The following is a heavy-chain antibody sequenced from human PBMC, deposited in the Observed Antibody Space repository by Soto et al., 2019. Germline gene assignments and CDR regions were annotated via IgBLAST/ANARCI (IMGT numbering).Heavy chain of an antibody. V-gene: IGHV4-39*01. J-gene: IGHJ4*02. CDR3: AAFVVPASRNTGFDF. Sequence: PSDTLSLTCIVSGVSIKTNDYYWGWVRQPPGKGLEWIGNIFYGGSTFYNPSLRTRLSISVDTSKNQFSLRLNSVTAADTAVYYCAAFVVPASRNTGFDFWGQGTLVTVSS. CDR1: GVSIKTNDYY. D-gene: IGHD2-15*01. CDR2: IFYGGST.